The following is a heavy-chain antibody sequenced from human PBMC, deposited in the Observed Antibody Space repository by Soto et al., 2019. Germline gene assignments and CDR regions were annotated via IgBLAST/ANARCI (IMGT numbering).Heavy chain of an antibody. CDR2: ISISSSYI. CDR3: ARDPNGSGSYYRPGFDY. J-gene: IGHJ4*02. CDR1: GFTFSSYS. V-gene: IGHV3-21*01. D-gene: IGHD3-10*01. Sequence: GSLRLSCAASGFTFSSYSMNWVRQAPGKGLEWVSSISISSSYIYYADSVKGRFTISRDNAKNSLNLQMTSLRAEDTAVYYCARDPNGSGSYYRPGFDYWGQGTLVTVSS.